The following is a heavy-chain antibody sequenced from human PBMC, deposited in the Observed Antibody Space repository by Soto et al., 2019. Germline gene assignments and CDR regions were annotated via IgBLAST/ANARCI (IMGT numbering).Heavy chain of an antibody. CDR1: GYGFTGYV. D-gene: IGHD5-18*01. J-gene: IGHJ4*02. V-gene: IGHV1-3*01. CDR2: INAGNGNT. Sequence: SVKGSCKAAGYGFTGYVMHWGSQAPGQRLEWMGWINAGNGNTKYSQKFQGRVTITRDTSASTAYMELSSLRSEDTAVYYCARSPGYSYGDYWGQGTLVTVSS. CDR3: ARSPGYSYGDY.